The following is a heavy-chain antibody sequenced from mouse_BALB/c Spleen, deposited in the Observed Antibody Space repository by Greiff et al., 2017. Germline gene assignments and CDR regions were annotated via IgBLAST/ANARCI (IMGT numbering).Heavy chain of an antibody. Sequence: EVHLVESGGGLVKPGGSLKLSCAASGFAFSSYDMSWVRQTPEKRLEWVAYISSGGGSTYYPDTVKGRFTISRDNAKNTLYLQMSSLKSEDTAMYYCARLSYGNYDAMDYWGQGTSVTVSS. J-gene: IGHJ4*01. CDR3: ARLSYGNYDAMDY. D-gene: IGHD2-1*01. CDR1: GFAFSSYD. CDR2: ISSGGGST. V-gene: IGHV5-12-1*01.